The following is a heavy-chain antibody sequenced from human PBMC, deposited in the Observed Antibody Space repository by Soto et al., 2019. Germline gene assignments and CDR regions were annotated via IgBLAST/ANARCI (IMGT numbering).Heavy chain of an antibody. CDR3: AKDPMIVVVPSFDY. Sequence: GGSLRLSCEASGFTFSSYAMSWVRQAPGKGLDWVSSISGSGDSTYYADSVKGRFTISRDNSKNTLYLQMNSLRAEDTAVYYCAKDPMIVVVPSFDYWGQGTLVTVSS. CDR2: ISGSGDST. J-gene: IGHJ4*02. CDR1: GFTFSSYA. D-gene: IGHD3-22*01. V-gene: IGHV3-23*01.